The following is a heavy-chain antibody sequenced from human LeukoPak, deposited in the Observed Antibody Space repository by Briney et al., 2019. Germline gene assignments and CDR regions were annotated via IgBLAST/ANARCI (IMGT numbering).Heavy chain of an antibody. J-gene: IGHJ3*02. D-gene: IGHD3-10*01. CDR2: INHSGST. CDR1: GGSFSGYY. V-gene: IGHV4-34*01. Sequence: SETLSLTCAVYGGSFSGYYWSWIRQPPGKGLEWIGEINHSGSTNYNPSLKSRVTISVDTSKNQFSLKLSSVTAADTAVYYCARAHRLLLWFGHDAFDIWGQGTMVTVSS. CDR3: ARAHRLLLWFGHDAFDI.